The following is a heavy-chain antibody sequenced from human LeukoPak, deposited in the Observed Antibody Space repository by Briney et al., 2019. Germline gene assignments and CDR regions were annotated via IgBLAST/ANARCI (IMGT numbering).Heavy chain of an antibody. CDR1: GFTFGTYT. D-gene: IGHD5-24*01. J-gene: IGHJ4*02. CDR2: IHSDVDYI. Sequence: GGSLRLTCAGSGFTFGTYTLSWVRQVPGKGLEWISSIHSDVDYIYYAASVRGRFTISRDNANNSVSLQMNGLSVEDTAVYYCARGPYTDGYNSEYWGQGTLVTVSS. CDR3: ARGPYTDGYNSEY. V-gene: IGHV3-21*01.